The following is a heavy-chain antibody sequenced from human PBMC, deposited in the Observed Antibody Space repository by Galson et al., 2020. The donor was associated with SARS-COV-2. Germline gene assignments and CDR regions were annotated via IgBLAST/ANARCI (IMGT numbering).Heavy chain of an antibody. Sequence: SETLSLTCTVSGCSISSGGYYWIWIRQHPGKGLEWLGYIYNSGTSYYNPSLKSRVSISIDTSENQFSLKLSSVTAADTAVYYCARDRKSMITFGGVIVDAFDLWGQGTLVTVSP. CDR3: ARDRKSMITFGGVIVDAFDL. CDR2: IYNSGTS. V-gene: IGHV4-31*03. J-gene: IGHJ3*01. D-gene: IGHD3-16*02. CDR1: GCSISSGGYY.